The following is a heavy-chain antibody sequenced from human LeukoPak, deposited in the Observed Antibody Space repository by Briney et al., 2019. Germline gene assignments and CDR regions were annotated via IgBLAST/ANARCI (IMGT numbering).Heavy chain of an antibody. J-gene: IGHJ4*02. CDR2: ISSSSSYI. V-gene: IGHV3-21*01. Sequence: GSLRLSCAASGFTFSSYSMNWVRQVPGKGLEWVSSISSSSSYIYYADSVKGRFTISRDNAKNSLYLQMNSLRAEDTAVYYCARDLREGVFDYWGQGTLVTVSS. D-gene: IGHD3-10*01. CDR1: GFTFSSYS. CDR3: ARDLREGVFDY.